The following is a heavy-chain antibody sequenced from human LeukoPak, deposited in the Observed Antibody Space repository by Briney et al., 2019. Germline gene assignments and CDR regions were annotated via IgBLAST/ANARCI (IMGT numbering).Heavy chain of an antibody. J-gene: IGHJ4*02. CDR3: AKSCGYDSSGYYLYYFDY. CDR1: GFTFSSYA. Sequence: HPGGSLRLSCAASGFTFSSYAMSWVRQAPGKGLEWVSAISGSGGSTYYADSVKGRFTISRDNSKNTLYLQMNSLRAEDTAVYYCAKSCGYDSSGYYLYYFDYWGQGTLVTVSS. V-gene: IGHV3-23*01. D-gene: IGHD3-22*01. CDR2: ISGSGGST.